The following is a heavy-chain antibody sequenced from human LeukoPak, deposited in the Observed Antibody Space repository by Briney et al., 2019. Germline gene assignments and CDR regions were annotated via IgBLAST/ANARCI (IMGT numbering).Heavy chain of an antibody. CDR2: ISGSGGST. CDR3: ANHCAGNPKYHFDY. V-gene: IGHV3-23*01. D-gene: IGHD4-23*01. Sequence: GGSLRLSCAASGFTFSSYAMSWVRQAPGKGLEWVSVISGSGGSTYYADSVKGRFTISRDNSKNTLYLQMNSLRAEDTAVYYCANHCAGNPKYHFDYWGQGTLVTVSS. CDR1: GFTFSSYA. J-gene: IGHJ4*02.